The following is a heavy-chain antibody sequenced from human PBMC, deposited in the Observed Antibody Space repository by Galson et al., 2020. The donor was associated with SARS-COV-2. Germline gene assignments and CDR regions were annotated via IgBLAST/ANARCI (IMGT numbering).Heavy chain of an antibody. J-gene: IGHJ4*02. CDR3: ARGNRGFDY. V-gene: IGHV4-30-4*01. Sequence: SETLSLTCTVSGGSLSSGDYYWSWIRQPPGKGLEWIGHVYHSGNTSYNPSLESRLTLSVDTSKNLFSLKLRSVTAADTAVYYCARGNRGFDYWGQGVLVTVSS. CDR1: GGSLSSGDYY. CDR2: VYHSGNT. D-gene: IGHD3-10*01.